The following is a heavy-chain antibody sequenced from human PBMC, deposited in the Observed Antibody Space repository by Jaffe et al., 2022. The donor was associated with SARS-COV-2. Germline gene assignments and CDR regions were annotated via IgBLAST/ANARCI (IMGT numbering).Heavy chain of an antibody. J-gene: IGHJ4*02. Sequence: EVQLVESGGGLVQPGGSLRLSCAASGFTFTDNWMHWVRQAPGKGLVWVSRVSSDGTGTDYADSLRGRFTISRDNAKNMLFLQMNSLRAEDTAVYYCVRETTRSGNYFDYWGQGTLATVSS. CDR2: VSSDGTGT. D-gene: IGHD1-26*01. V-gene: IGHV3-74*01. CDR1: GFTFTDNW. CDR3: VRETTRSGNYFDY.